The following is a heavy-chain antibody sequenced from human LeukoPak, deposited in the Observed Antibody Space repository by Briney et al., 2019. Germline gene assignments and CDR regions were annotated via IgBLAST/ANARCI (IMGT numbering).Heavy chain of an antibody. D-gene: IGHD2-15*01. CDR2: IASTSGHI. Sequence: GGSLRLSCAASGFTFSSFSMNWIRQAPGKGPEWVSLIASTSGHIFYADSVKGRFTISRDNARNSLYLQMNSLRVEDTAVYYCARICSGGSCYNDAFHIWGQGTMVTVSS. CDR1: GFTFSSFS. J-gene: IGHJ3*02. V-gene: IGHV3-21*01. CDR3: ARICSGGSCYNDAFHI.